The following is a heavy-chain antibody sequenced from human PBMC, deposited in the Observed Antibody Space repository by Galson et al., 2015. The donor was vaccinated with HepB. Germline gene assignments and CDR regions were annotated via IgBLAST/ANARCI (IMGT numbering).Heavy chain of an antibody. D-gene: IGHD6-13*01. CDR1: GGTFSTYA. CDR3: AREGIAAAANPVDY. Sequence: SVKVSCKASGGTFSTYAISWVRQAPGQGLEWMGGITPIFSTANYAQKFQGRVTITADESTSTAYMELSSLRSEDTAVYYCAREGIAAAANPVDYWGQGTQVTVSS. J-gene: IGHJ4*02. CDR2: ITPIFSTA. V-gene: IGHV1-69*13.